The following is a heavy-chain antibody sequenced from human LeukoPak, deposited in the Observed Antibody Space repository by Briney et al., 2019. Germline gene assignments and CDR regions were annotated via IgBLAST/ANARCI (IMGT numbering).Heavy chain of an antibody. D-gene: IGHD5-18*01. Sequence: GGSLRLSCAASGFTFNNYAMTWVRQAPGKGLEWVSAISGSGGTTLYADSVKGRFTISRDNSKSTLYLQMNSLRAEDTAVYYCAKDQGIQLWLKYFQHWGQGTQVTVSS. V-gene: IGHV3-23*01. CDR1: GFTFNNYA. CDR2: ISGSGGTT. CDR3: AKDQGIQLWLKYFQH. J-gene: IGHJ1*01.